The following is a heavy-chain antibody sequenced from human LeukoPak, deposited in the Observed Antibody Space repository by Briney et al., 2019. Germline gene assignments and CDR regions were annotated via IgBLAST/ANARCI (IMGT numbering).Heavy chain of an antibody. D-gene: IGHD3-9*01. CDR1: GGSFSGYY. Sequence: SETLSLTRAVYGGSFSGYYWSWIRQPPGKGLEWIGEINHSGSTNYNPSLKSRVTISVDTSKNQFSLKLSSVTAADTAVYYCARAFDVLTGDFDYWGQGTLVTVSS. J-gene: IGHJ4*02. CDR3: ARAFDVLTGDFDY. CDR2: INHSGST. V-gene: IGHV4-34*01.